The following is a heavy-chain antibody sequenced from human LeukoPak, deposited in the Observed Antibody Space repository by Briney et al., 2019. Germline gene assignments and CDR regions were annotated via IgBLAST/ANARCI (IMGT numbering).Heavy chain of an antibody. CDR3: ARLPPSGSLGVTDAFDI. CDR1: GGTIYKYY. D-gene: IGHD3-3*01. Sequence: SETLSLTCTVSGGTIYKYYWTWMRQPPGKRWEWIGYMYYIGTTNYNPSFKSRVTMSVDPSKSQFSLQLTSVSHADTAVYYSARLPPSGSLGVTDAFDIWGQGTMVTVSS. V-gene: IGHV4-59*01. CDR2: MYYIGTT. J-gene: IGHJ3*02.